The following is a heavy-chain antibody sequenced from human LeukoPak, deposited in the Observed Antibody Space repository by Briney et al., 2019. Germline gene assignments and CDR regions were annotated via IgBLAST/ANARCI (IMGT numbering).Heavy chain of an antibody. CDR1: GYTLTELS. D-gene: IGHD4-11*01. CDR2: FDPEDGET. Sequence: ASVKVSCKVSGYTLTELSMHWVRQAPGKGLEWMGGFDPEDGETIYAQKFQGRVTMTRDTSISTAYMELSRLRSDDTAVYYCARDLLSDYSNYRDYYYYMDAWGKGTTVTVSS. CDR3: ARDLLSDYSNYRDYYYYMDA. J-gene: IGHJ6*03. V-gene: IGHV1-24*01.